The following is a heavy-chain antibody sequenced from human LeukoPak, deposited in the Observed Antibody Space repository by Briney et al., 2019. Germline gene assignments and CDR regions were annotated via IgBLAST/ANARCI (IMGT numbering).Heavy chain of an antibody. Sequence: SVKVSCKASGGTFSSYAISWVRQAPGQGLEWMGGIIPIFGTANYAQKFQGRVTITADKSTSTAYMELSSLRSEDTAVYYCASPRALYCSSTSCQTANGAFDIWGQGTMVTVSS. J-gene: IGHJ3*02. CDR1: GGTFSSYA. CDR2: IIPIFGTA. D-gene: IGHD2-2*01. V-gene: IGHV1-69*06. CDR3: ASPRALYCSSTSCQTANGAFDI.